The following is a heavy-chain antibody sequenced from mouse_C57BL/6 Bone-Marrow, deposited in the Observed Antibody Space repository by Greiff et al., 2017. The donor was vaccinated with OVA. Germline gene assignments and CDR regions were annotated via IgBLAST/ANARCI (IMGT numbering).Heavy chain of an antibody. V-gene: IGHV5-9-1*02. CDR2: ISSGGDYI. CDR1: GFTFSSYA. D-gene: IGHD2-4*01. Sequence: EVQVVESGEGLVKPGGSLKLSCAASGFTFSSYAMSWVRQTPEKRLEWVAYISSGGDYIYYADTVKGRFTISRDNARNTLYLQMSSLKSEDTAMYYCTRAKFYYDYGYYYAMDYWGQGTSVTVSS. CDR3: TRAKFYYDYGYYYAMDY. J-gene: IGHJ4*01.